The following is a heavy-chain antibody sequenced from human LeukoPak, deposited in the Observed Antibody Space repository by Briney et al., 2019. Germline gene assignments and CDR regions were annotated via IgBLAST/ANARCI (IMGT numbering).Heavy chain of an antibody. CDR1: GGTFRSYA. Sequence: ASVKVSCKASGGTFRSYAISWVRQAPGQGLEWMGGIIPIFGTANYAQKFQGRVTITADESTSTAYMELSSLRSEDTAVYYCARGRGLRFDWYFDLWGRGTLVTVSS. CDR3: ARGRGLRFDWYFDL. D-gene: IGHD5-12*01. J-gene: IGHJ2*01. CDR2: IIPIFGTA. V-gene: IGHV1-69*13.